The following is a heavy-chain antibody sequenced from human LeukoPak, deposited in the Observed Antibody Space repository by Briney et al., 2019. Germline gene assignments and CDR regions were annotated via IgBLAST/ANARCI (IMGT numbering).Heavy chain of an antibody. Sequence: GGSLRLSCAASGFTFSNYAMSWVRQAPGKGLEWVSGIYVSAGSAYYADSVKGRFTISRDNSKNTLYLQMNSLRAGDTAVYYCAKDYSSAYWGQGTLVTVSS. J-gene: IGHJ4*02. CDR2: IYVSAGSA. CDR1: GFTFSNYA. D-gene: IGHD3-22*01. V-gene: IGHV3-23*01. CDR3: AKDYSSAY.